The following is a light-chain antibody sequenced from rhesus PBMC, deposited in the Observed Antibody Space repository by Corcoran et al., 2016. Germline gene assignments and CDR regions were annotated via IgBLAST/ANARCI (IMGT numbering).Light chain of an antibody. CDR3: MQALEFPLS. J-gene: IGKJ4*01. V-gene: IGKV2-104*02. CDR2: EVS. Sequence: DIVMTQTPLSLPVTPGEPASISCRSSQSLLDSEDGNTYLDWYLQKPGQSQQFLIYEVSNRDSGVPDRFSGSGSDTVFTLKISRVEAEDVGVSYCMQALEFPLSFGGGTKVEIK. CDR1: QSLLDSEDGNTY.